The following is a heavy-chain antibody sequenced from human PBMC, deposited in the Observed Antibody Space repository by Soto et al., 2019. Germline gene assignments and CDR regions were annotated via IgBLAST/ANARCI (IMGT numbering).Heavy chain of an antibody. CDR1: GFSLSASGVG. D-gene: IGHD3-16*01. Sequence: QITLKESGPTLVKPTQTLTLTCTFSGFSLSASGVGVGWIRQPPGKALEWLAIIYWDDAKHYSPSLKSSLTITKDTSKNQGVLTMTNMDPWDTATYYCAHKGGGDRILDYWGQGTLVTVSS. CDR3: AHKGGGDRILDY. V-gene: IGHV2-5*02. CDR2: IYWDDAK. J-gene: IGHJ4*02.